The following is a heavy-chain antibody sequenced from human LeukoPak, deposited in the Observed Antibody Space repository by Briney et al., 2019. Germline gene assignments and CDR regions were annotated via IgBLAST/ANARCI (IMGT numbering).Heavy chain of an antibody. V-gene: IGHV3-53*01. CDR3: ARRGLGISIYWYFDL. Sequence: PGGSLRLSCAASGFSMSSYWMKWVRHAPGKGLEWVSVIYSGGSTYYADSVKGRFTISRDNSKNTLYLQVNSLRAEDTAVYYCARRGLGISIYWYFDLWGRGTLVTVSS. CDR2: IYSGGST. CDR1: GFSMSSYW. J-gene: IGHJ2*01. D-gene: IGHD1-26*01.